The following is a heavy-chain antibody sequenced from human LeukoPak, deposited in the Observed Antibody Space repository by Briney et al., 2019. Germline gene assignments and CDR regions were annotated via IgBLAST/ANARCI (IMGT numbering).Heavy chain of an antibody. Sequence: ASVKVSCKASGYTFTSYGISWVRQAPGQGLEWMGWISAYNGNTNYAQKLQGRVTITTDESTSTAYMELSSLRSEDTAVYYCARDTVTRGNWFDPWGQGTLVTVSS. CDR1: GYTFTSYG. CDR2: ISAYNGNT. J-gene: IGHJ5*02. D-gene: IGHD4-17*01. V-gene: IGHV1-18*01. CDR3: ARDTVTRGNWFDP.